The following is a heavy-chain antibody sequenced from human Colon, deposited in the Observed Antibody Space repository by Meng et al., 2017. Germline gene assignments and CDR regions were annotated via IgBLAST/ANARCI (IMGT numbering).Heavy chain of an antibody. CDR2: ISGSGDRT. V-gene: IGHV3-23*04. CDR1: GFSFSGYA. CDR3: AKDRGAVAGYFDY. J-gene: IGHJ4*02. D-gene: IGHD6-19*01. Sequence: VQLVGSVGALVQPGGSLGLSCAASGFSFSGYAMTWVRQAPGRGLEWVSVISGSGDRTYYADSVKGRFTISRDNSKNTLYLEMSSLRADDTAVYYCAKDRGAVAGYFDYWGQGTLVTVSS.